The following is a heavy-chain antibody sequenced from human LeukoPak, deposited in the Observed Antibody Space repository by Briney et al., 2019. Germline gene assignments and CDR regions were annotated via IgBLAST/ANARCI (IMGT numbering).Heavy chain of an antibody. Sequence: SETLSLTCNVSGVSISTNYWSWIRQPPGKGLEWIGRIHTSGSTNYNPSLKSRVTISVDTSKNQFSLKLSSVTAADTAVYYCARQMGATRRFDPWGQGTLVTVSS. D-gene: IGHD1-26*01. J-gene: IGHJ5*02. CDR1: GVSISTNY. CDR3: ARQMGATRRFDP. CDR2: IHTSGST. V-gene: IGHV4-4*07.